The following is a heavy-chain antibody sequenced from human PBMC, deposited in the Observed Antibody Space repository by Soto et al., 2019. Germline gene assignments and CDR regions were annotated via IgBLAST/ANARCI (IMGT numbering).Heavy chain of an antibody. CDR1: GFSLSTSGVG. J-gene: IGHJ4*02. CDR3: AHVYGGYDTFDY. V-gene: IGHV2-5*02. Sequence: QITLKESGPTLVKPTQTLTLTCTFSGFSLSTSGVGVGWIRQPPGKALEWLALIYWDDDKRTSPSLKSRLNIPKDTSKNQVVLTMTNMDPVDTATYYCAHVYGGYDTFDYWGQGTLVTVSS. D-gene: IGHD5-12*01. CDR2: IYWDDDK.